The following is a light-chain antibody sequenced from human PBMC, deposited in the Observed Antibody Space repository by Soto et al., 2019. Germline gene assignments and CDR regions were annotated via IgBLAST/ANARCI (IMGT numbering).Light chain of an antibody. CDR1: SSDVGIYNL. V-gene: IGLV2-23*02. CDR2: EVT. J-gene: IGLJ2*01. Sequence: QSVLTQPASVSGSPGQSITISCTGTSSDVGIYNLVSWYQQHPGTAPKLMIYEVTTRPSGVSNRFSGSKSGNTDSLTISGLQAEDEADYYCCSYAGSNTPVVFGGGTKLTVL. CDR3: CSYAGSNTPVV.